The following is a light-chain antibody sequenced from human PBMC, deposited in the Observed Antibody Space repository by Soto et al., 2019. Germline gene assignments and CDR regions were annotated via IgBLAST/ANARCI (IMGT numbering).Light chain of an antibody. V-gene: IGKV3-15*01. Sequence: EIVMTQSPDTLSVSPGKRATLSCRASQSISSNLAWYQQKPGQAPRLLIYGASTRATGVPVRFSGSGSGTEFTLTISSLQSEDFAIYYCQHYDNWPPDFTFGPGTKVDIK. CDR2: GAS. CDR1: QSISSN. J-gene: IGKJ3*01. CDR3: QHYDNWPPDFT.